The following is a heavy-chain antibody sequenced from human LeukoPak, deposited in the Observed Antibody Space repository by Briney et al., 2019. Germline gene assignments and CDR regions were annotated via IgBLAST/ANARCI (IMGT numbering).Heavy chain of an antibody. Sequence: GASVKVSCKASGYAFTSYAISWVRQAPGQGLEWMGGIIPIFGTANYAQKFQGRVTITADESTSTAYMELSSLRSEDTAVYYCARKATITGPFDYWGQGTLVTVSS. CDR1: GYAFTSYA. CDR3: ARKATITGPFDY. J-gene: IGHJ4*02. CDR2: IIPIFGTA. V-gene: IGHV1-69*13. D-gene: IGHD5-24*01.